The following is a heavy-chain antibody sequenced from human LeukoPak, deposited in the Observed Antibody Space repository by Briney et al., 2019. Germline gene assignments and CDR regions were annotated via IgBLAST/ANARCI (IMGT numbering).Heavy chain of an antibody. D-gene: IGHD3-3*01. CDR2: ISGSGGST. V-gene: IGHV3-23*01. Sequence: GGSLRLSCAASGFTFSSYAMSWVRQAPGKGLEWVSAISGSGGSTYYADSVKGRFTISRDNSKNTLYLQMNSLRAEDTAVYYCAKGNDFWSGYTYYYYYGMDVWGQGTRSPSP. CDR3: AKGNDFWSGYTYYYYYGMDV. CDR1: GFTFSSYA. J-gene: IGHJ6*02.